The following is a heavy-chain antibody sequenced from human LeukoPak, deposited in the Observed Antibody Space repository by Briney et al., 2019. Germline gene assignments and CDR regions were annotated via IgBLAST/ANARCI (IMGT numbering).Heavy chain of an antibody. Sequence: PSETLSLTCTVSGGSISSYYWSWIRQPPGKGLEWIGYIYYSGSTNYNPSLKSRVTISVDTSKNQFSLKLSSVTAADTAVYYCARGNKAVAGTYYYYYYYMDVWGKGTTVTVSS. CDR3: ARGNKAVAGTYYYYYYYMDV. D-gene: IGHD6-19*01. V-gene: IGHV4-59*12. J-gene: IGHJ6*03. CDR2: IYYSGST. CDR1: GGSISSYY.